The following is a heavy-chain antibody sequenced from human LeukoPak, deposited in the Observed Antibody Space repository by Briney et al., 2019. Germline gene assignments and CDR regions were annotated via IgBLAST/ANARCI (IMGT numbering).Heavy chain of an antibody. Sequence: GSLRLSCATSGFTFSSYSMNWVRQAPGKGLEWVSSINTGSTYINYADSVKGRFTISRDNAKNSLYLQMNSLRAEDTAVYYCARAPSTTGTTGYWGQGTLVTVSS. CDR1: GFTFSSYS. D-gene: IGHD1-1*01. V-gene: IGHV3-21*01. CDR2: INTGSTYI. CDR3: ARAPSTTGTTGY. J-gene: IGHJ4*02.